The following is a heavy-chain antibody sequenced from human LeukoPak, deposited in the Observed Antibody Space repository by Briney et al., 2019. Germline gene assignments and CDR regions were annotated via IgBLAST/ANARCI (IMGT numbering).Heavy chain of an antibody. J-gene: IGHJ4*02. CDR3: AKAKGKGLLSLDY. D-gene: IGHD3-3*01. Sequence: GGSLRLSCTASGFTFNNYAMTWVRQTPGKGLEWLSTISDSGASTYYAESVKGRFTISRDNSKDTLYLQMTSLRAGDTALYYCAKAKGKGLLSLDYWGQGALVAVSS. V-gene: IGHV3-23*01. CDR2: ISDSGAST. CDR1: GFTFNNYA.